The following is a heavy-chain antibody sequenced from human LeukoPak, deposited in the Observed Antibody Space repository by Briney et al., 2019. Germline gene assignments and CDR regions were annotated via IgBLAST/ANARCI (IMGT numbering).Heavy chain of an antibody. CDR2: IWYDGSRK. J-gene: IGHJ4*02. Sequence: GGSLRLSCEASGFMFSHYAIHWVRQAPGEGLEWVAVIWYDGSRKFHAGSVKGRFSITRDNSKNTVYLQMDSLRAEDTAVYFSSRGSYGLDLWGQGTLVTVSS. CDR1: GFMFSHYA. CDR3: SRGSYGLDL. D-gene: IGHD3-16*01. V-gene: IGHV3-33*01.